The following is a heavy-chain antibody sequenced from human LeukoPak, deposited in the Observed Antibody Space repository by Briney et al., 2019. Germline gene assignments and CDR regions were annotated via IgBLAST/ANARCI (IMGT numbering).Heavy chain of an antibody. CDR1: GGTFSSYA. CDR3: ARGPGRAGNDY. Sequence: GSSVKVSCKASGGTFSSYAISWVRQAPGQGLEWMGWISAYNGNTNYAQKLQGRVTMTTDTSTSTAYMELRSLRSDDTAVYYCARGPGRAGNDYWGQGTLVTVSS. CDR2: ISAYNGNT. D-gene: IGHD3-10*01. V-gene: IGHV1-18*01. J-gene: IGHJ4*02.